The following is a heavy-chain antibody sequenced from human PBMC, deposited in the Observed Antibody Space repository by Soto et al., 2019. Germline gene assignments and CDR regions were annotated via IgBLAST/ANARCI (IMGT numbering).Heavy chain of an antibody. CDR1: GFTFSSYA. Sequence: LRLSCAASGFTFSSYAMSWVRQAPGKGLEWVSAISGSGGSTYYADSVKGRFTISRDNSKNTLYLQMNSLRAEDTAVYYCAKLYYDFWSGYSTPYYFDYWGQGTLVTVPS. CDR2: ISGSGGST. J-gene: IGHJ4*02. V-gene: IGHV3-23*01. CDR3: AKLYYDFWSGYSTPYYFDY. D-gene: IGHD3-3*01.